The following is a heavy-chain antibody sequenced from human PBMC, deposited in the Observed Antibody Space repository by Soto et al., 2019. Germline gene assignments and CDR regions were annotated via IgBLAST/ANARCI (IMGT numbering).Heavy chain of an antibody. J-gene: IGHJ4*02. CDR3: ARHFQQSLVPSVYFDY. D-gene: IGHD6-19*01. Sequence: QLQLQESGPGLVKPSETLSLTCTVSGGSISSSSYYWGWIRQPPGKGLEWIGSSYYRGSTYYNPSRKSRVTISVDTSKNQLSMQLSSVTAADTAVYYCARHFQQSLVPSVYFDYWGQGNLVTVSS. CDR2: SYYRGST. V-gene: IGHV4-39*01. CDR1: GGSISSSSYY.